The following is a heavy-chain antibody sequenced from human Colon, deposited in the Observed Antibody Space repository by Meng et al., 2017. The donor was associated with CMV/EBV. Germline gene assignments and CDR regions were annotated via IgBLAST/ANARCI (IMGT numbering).Heavy chain of an antibody. CDR3: AKDLVREIVPGALVLDV. V-gene: IGHV1-69*08. Sequence: SVKVSCKASGGTFSTYTITWVRQAPGQGLEWMGRIIPILNRPDYAQSFQGRVSITADKSTSTAYMELSSLRSEDTAVYYCAKDLVREIVPGALVLDVWGQGTTVTVSS. CDR2: IIPILNRP. CDR1: GGTFSTYT. D-gene: IGHD2-2*01. J-gene: IGHJ6*02.